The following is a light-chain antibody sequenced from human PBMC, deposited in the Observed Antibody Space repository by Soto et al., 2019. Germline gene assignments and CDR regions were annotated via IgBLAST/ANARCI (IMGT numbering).Light chain of an antibody. V-gene: IGKV1-17*03. CDR3: LQHTNFPLT. J-gene: IGKJ5*01. CDR1: QGISNH. CDR2: DAS. Sequence: DIQMTQSPSAMSASVGDRVTITCRASQGISNHLVWFQQRPGKVPKRLSYDASSLQTGVPSRFSGSGSGTDFTLTISSLQPEDFATYYCLQHTNFPLTFGQGTRLEIK.